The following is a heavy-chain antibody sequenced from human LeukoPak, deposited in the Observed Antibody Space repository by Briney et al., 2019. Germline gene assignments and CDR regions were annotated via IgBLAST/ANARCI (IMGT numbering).Heavy chain of an antibody. D-gene: IGHD1-14*01. CDR2: ISTSSSYI. V-gene: IGHV3-21*01. Sequence: QSGGSLRLSCAASGFTFSSYSMNWVRQAPGKGLEWVSSISTSSSYIHYADSVKGRFTIPRDNAKNSLYLQMNSLRAEDTAVYYCARGTLNIPGEHGAFDYWGQGTLVTVSS. CDR3: ARGTLNIPGEHGAFDY. J-gene: IGHJ4*02. CDR1: GFTFSSYS.